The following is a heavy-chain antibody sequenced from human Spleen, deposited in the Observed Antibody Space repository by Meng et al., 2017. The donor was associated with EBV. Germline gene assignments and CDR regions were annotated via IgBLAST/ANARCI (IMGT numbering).Heavy chain of an antibody. Sequence: QVQLQQWGAGLLKPSETLSLTCAVYGGSFNNYYWSWIRQPPGKGLEWIGEINRSGSTNYNPSLKGRVTISVDKSKNQFSLKLSSVATADTAVYYCARKLYTDSFFDSWGQGTLGTVSS. V-gene: IGHV4-34*01. CDR1: GGSFNNYY. CDR3: ARKLYTDSFFDS. D-gene: IGHD2-2*02. CDR2: INRSGST. J-gene: IGHJ4*02.